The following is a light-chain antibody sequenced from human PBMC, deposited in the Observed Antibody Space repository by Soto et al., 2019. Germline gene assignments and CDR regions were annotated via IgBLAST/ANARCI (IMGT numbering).Light chain of an antibody. V-gene: IGLV2-23*01. Sequence: QSALTQPASVSGSPGQSITISCTGTSSDVGSYNLVSWYQQHPGKAPKLMIYEGSKRPSGVSNRFSGSESGNTASLTISGLQAEDEADYYCFSYAGSSIYVFGTGTKVTVL. CDR1: SSDVGSYNL. CDR3: FSYAGSSIYV. J-gene: IGLJ1*01. CDR2: EGS.